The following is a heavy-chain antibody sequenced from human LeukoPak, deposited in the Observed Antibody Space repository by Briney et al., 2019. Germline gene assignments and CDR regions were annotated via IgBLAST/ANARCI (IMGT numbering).Heavy chain of an antibody. D-gene: IGHD3-10*01. CDR1: GYTFTSYY. J-gene: IGHJ4*02. Sequence: SVKVSCKASGYTFTSYYMHWVRQAPGQGLEWMGWINPNSGGTNYAQKFQGWVTMTRDTSISTAYMELSRLRSDDTAVYYCARGSMGFGELPIDYWDQGTLVTVSS. V-gene: IGHV1-2*04. CDR2: INPNSGGT. CDR3: ARGSMGFGELPIDY.